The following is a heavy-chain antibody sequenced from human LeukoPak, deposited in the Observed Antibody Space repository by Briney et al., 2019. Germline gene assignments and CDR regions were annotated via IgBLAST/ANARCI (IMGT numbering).Heavy chain of an antibody. CDR2: ISSSSSYI. Sequence: GGSLRPSCAASGFTFSSYSMNWVRQAPGKGLEWVSSISSSSSYIYYADSVKGRFTISRDNAKNSLYLQMNSLRAEDTAVYYCARDPWELPYFDYWGQGTLVTVSS. D-gene: IGHD1-26*01. V-gene: IGHV3-21*01. CDR3: ARDPWELPYFDY. J-gene: IGHJ4*02. CDR1: GFTFSSYS.